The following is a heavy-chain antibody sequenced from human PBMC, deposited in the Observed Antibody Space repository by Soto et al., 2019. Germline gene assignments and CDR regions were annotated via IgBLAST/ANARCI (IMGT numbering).Heavy chain of an antibody. V-gene: IGHV1-69*13. CDR2: IIPIFGTA. CDR1: GGTFSSYA. CDR3: ARFKCMTTVTTYHYCMDV. D-gene: IGHD4-17*01. Sequence: SVKVSCKASGGTFSSYAISWVRQAPGQGLEWVGGIIPIFGTANYAQKFQGRVTITADESTSTAYMELSSLRSEDTAVYYCARFKCMTTVTTYHYCMDVWGQGTTVTVSS. J-gene: IGHJ6*02.